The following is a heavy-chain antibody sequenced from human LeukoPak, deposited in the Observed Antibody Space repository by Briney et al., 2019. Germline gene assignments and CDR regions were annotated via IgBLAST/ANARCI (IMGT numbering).Heavy chain of an antibody. V-gene: IGHV4-39*07. CDR3: ARDNPVDTAMVMGFF. Sequence: SETLSLTCTVSGGSISSSSYYWGWIRQPPGKGLEWIGSIYYSGSTYYNPSLKSRVTISVDTSKNQFSLKLSSVTAADTAVYYCARDNPVDTAMVMGFFWGQGTLVTVSS. J-gene: IGHJ4*02. CDR1: GGSISSSSYY. D-gene: IGHD5-18*01. CDR2: IYYSGST.